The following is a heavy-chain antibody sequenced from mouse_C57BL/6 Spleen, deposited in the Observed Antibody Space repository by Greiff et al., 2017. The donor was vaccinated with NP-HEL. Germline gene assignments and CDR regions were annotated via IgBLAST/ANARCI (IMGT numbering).Heavy chain of an antibody. V-gene: IGHV1-26*01. CDR3: ARWDYYGSSHYYAMDY. D-gene: IGHD1-1*01. J-gene: IGHJ4*01. CDR1: GYTFTDYY. CDR2: INPNNGGT. Sequence: VQLQQSGPELVKPGASVKISCKASGYTFTDYYMNWVKQSHGKSLEWIGDINPNNGGTSYNQKFKGKATLTVDKSSSTAYMELRSLTSEDSAVYYCARWDYYGSSHYYAMDYWGQGTSVTVSS.